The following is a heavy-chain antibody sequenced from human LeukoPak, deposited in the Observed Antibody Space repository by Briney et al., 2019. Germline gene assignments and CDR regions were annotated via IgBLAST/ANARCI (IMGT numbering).Heavy chain of an antibody. CDR3: VKGRGVLTTVTAHYFDY. CDR2: IGSNGGSR. CDR1: GFTFSSYA. J-gene: IGHJ4*02. V-gene: IGHV3-64D*09. Sequence: GGSLRLSCSASGFTFSSYAMHWVRQAPGKRLVYVSGIGSNGGSRYYADSVKGRFAISRDNSKNTLSLHMSSLRAEDTAVYYCVKGRGVLTTVTAHYFDYWGQGTLVTVSS. D-gene: IGHD4-11*01.